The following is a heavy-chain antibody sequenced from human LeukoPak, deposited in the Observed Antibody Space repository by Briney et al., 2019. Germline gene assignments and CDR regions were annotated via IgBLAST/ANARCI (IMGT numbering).Heavy chain of an antibody. CDR2: ISAYNGNT. CDR3: ARDGNRYYYDSSGYYPLDY. V-gene: IGHV1-18*01. Sequence: ASVKVSCKASGYTFTSYGISWVRQAPGQGLEWMGWISAYNGNTNYAQKLQGRVTMTTDTSTSTAYMELRSLRPDDTAVYYCARDGNRYYYDSSGYYPLDYWGQGTLVTVSS. J-gene: IGHJ4*02. D-gene: IGHD3-22*01. CDR1: GYTFTSYG.